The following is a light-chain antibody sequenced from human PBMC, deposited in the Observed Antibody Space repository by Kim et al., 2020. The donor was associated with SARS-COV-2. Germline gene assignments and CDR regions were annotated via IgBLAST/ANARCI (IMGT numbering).Light chain of an antibody. CDR1: NLGNRY. V-gene: IGLV3-1*01. CDR3: QTWDINTGV. CDR2: QDD. J-gene: IGLJ2*01. Sequence: SVSPGKTATITCSGDNLGNRYISWYQQRAGQSPVLVISQDDRRPSGIPERFSGSNSGNTATLTISGTQAVDEADYYCQTWDINTGVFGGGTQLTVL.